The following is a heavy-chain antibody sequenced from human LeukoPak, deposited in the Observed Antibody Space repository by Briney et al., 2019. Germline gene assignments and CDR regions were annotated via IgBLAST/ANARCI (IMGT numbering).Heavy chain of an antibody. V-gene: IGHV3-9*01. CDR3: AKLGSSSKDYGMDV. D-gene: IGHD6-6*01. J-gene: IGHJ6*02. CDR2: ISWNSGSI. CDR1: GFTFDDYA. Sequence: GRSLRLSCAASGFTFDDYAMHWVRQAPGKGLEWVSGISWNSGSIGYADFVKGRFTISRDNAKNSLYLQMNSLRAEDTALYYCAKLGSSSKDYGMDVWGQGTTVTVSS.